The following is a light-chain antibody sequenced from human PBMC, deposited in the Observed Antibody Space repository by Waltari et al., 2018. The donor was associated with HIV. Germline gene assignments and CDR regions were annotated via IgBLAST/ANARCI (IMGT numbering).Light chain of an antibody. CDR3: YSTYSSGVSWV. J-gene: IGLJ3*02. V-gene: IGLV3-10*01. Sequence: SYELTQPPSVSVSPGQTARITCSGDALPQKYVYWYQQKSGQAPVLGIYEDTKRPSGISETFSGSSSGTVATLTITGAQVEHEADYYCYSTYSSGVSWVFGGGTKLTVL. CDR2: EDT. CDR1: ALPQKY.